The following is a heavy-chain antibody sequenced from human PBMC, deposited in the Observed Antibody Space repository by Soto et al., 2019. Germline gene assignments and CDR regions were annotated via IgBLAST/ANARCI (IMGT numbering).Heavy chain of an antibody. V-gene: IGHV3-30*18. Sequence: GGSLRLSCAASGFTFSSYGMHWVRQAPGKGLEWVAIISYDGSVKYYADSVKGRFTISRDESKNTLYLQMNSLRAEDTAVYYCAKSTLRTVTTYFFDYWGQGTLVTVSS. CDR1: GFTFSSYG. CDR3: AKSTLRTVTTYFFDY. J-gene: IGHJ4*02. D-gene: IGHD4-17*01. CDR2: ISYDGSVK.